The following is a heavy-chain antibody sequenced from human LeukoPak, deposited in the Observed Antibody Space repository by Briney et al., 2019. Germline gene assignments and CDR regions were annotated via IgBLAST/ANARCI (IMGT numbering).Heavy chain of an antibody. CDR1: GFTFSSYA. CDR3: VREGATYYDILTGYYHLDY. CDR2: ISYDGRNK. J-gene: IGHJ4*02. Sequence: QPGGSLRLSCAASGFTFSSYALHWFRQAPGKGPEWVAVISYDGRNKYYGESMKGRFTISRDNSKNTLSLQMDSPRGEDTAVYYCVREGATYYDILTGYYHLDYWGQGTLVTVSS. D-gene: IGHD3-9*01. V-gene: IGHV3-30*01.